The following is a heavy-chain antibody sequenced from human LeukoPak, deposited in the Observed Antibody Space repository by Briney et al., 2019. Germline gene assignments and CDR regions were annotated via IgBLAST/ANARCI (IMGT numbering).Heavy chain of an antibody. CDR2: IYYSGST. CDR3: ARDIAGYYYGSGGYYYY. V-gene: IGHV4-59*12. D-gene: IGHD3-10*01. CDR1: GGSTSSYY. Sequence: SETLSLTCTVSGGSTSSYYWGWIRQPPGKGLECIGYIYYSGSTNYNPSLKSRVTISVDTSKNQFSLKLSSVTAADTAVYYCARDIAGYYYGSGGYYYYWGQGTLVTVSS. J-gene: IGHJ4*02.